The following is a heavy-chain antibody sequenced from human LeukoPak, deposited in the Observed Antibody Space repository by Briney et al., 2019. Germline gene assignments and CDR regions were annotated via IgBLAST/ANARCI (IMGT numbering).Heavy chain of an antibody. CDR3: ARDAPYCSGGSCYRYYYYMDV. CDR2: IYYSGST. V-gene: IGHV4-59*01. CDR1: GGSISSYY. D-gene: IGHD2-15*01. Sequence: SETLSLTCTVSGGSISSYYWSWIRQPPGKGLEWLGYIYYSGSTNYNPSLKSRVTISVDTSKNQFSLKLSSVTAADTAVYYCARDAPYCSGGSCYRYYYYMDVWGKGTTVTVSS. J-gene: IGHJ6*03.